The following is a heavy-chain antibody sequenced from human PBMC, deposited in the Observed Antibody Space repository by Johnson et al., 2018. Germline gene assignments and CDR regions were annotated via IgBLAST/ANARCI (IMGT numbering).Heavy chain of an antibody. CDR3: AKVSLGDFYYYGTDV. CDR1: GFSFSNYA. CDR2: ISASGSFT. Sequence: VQLVESGGGLVQPGGSLRLSCAASGFSFSNYAMTWVRQAPGKGLEWVSDISASGSFTYYADSVKGRFTISRDNSKNTLDLQMNTLRAEDTALYYCAKVSLGDFYYYGTDVWGQGTTVIVSS. V-gene: IGHV3-23*04. J-gene: IGHJ6*02. D-gene: IGHD1-26*01.